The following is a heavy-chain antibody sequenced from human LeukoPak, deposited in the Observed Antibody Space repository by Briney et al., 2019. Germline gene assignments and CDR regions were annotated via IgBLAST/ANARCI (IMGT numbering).Heavy chain of an antibody. CDR1: GFTFSSYA. Sequence: HPGGSLRLSCAASGFTFSSYAMHWVRQAPGKGLEWVAVISYDGSNKYYADSVKGRFTISRDNSKNTLYLQMNSLRAEDTAVYYCARAILVVPAVLYYYGMDVWGQGTTVTVSS. J-gene: IGHJ6*02. CDR2: ISYDGSNK. D-gene: IGHD2-2*01. V-gene: IGHV3-30-3*01. CDR3: ARAILVVPAVLYYYGMDV.